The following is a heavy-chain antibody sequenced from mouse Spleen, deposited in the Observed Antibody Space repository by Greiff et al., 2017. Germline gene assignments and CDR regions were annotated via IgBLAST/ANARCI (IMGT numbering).Heavy chain of an antibody. V-gene: IGHV1-50*01. CDR2: IDPSDSYT. Sequence: QVQLKQPGAELVKPGASVKLSCKASGYTFTSYWMQWVKQRPGQGLEWIGEIDPSDSYTNYNQKFKGKATLTVDTSSSTAYMQLSSLTSEDSAVYYCARSRNITTVVPLFDYWGQGTTLTVSS. D-gene: IGHD1-1*01. J-gene: IGHJ2*01. CDR1: GYTFTSYW. CDR3: ARSRNITTVVPLFDY.